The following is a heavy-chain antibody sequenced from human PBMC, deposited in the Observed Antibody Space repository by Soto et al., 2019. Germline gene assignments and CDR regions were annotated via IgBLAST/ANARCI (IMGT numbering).Heavy chain of an antibody. CDR2: VFYTGSA. V-gene: IGHV4-39*02. Sequence: SETLSLSCSVSGGSIRGSDDYWGWIRQSPGKGLEYIGSVFYTGSAYYNPSFKSRVSIVADTSTNRFFLNLKSVTATDTGVYYCPKTPTGYYDSWGQGILVT. CDR1: GGSIRGSDDY. J-gene: IGHJ4*02. CDR3: PKTPTGYYDS.